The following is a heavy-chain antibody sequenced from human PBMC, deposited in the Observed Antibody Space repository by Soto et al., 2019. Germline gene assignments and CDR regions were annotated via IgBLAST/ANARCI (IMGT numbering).Heavy chain of an antibody. CDR2: ITGSGGST. J-gene: IGHJ6*02. CDR3: AKEGPVYVMDV. Sequence: GGSLRLSCAAAGFIFSNYAMSWVRQAPGKGLEWVSTITGSGGSTYYADSVKGRFTISRDNSKSTLYLQMNSLRAEDTAVYYCAKEGPVYVMDVWGQGTTVTVSS. V-gene: IGHV3-23*01. CDR1: GFIFSNYA.